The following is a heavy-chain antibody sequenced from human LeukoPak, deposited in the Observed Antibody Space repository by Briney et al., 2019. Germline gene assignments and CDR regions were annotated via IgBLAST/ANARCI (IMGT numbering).Heavy chain of an antibody. CDR1: GGTFSSYA. CDR2: IIPIFGTA. V-gene: IGHV1-69*13. Sequence: VASVKVSCKASGGTFSSYAISWVRQAPGQGLEWMGGIIPIFGTANYAQKFQGRVTITADESTSTAYMELSSLRSEDTAVYYCARSLSWYYDFWSGYSTGAFDIWGQGTMVTVSS. D-gene: IGHD3-3*01. CDR3: ARSLSWYYDFWSGYSTGAFDI. J-gene: IGHJ3*02.